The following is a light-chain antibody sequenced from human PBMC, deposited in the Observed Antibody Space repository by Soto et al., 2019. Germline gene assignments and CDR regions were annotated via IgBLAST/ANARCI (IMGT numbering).Light chain of an antibody. CDR1: QSLSSSY. Sequence: EIVLTQSPGTLSLSPGERATLSCRASQSLSSSYLAWYQQKPGQAPRLLIYGASSRATGIPDRFSGSGSGTDFTLTITRLEPEDFAVYYCQQYVNSPKTFGQGTKVELK. CDR2: GAS. CDR3: QQYVNSPKT. V-gene: IGKV3-20*01. J-gene: IGKJ1*01.